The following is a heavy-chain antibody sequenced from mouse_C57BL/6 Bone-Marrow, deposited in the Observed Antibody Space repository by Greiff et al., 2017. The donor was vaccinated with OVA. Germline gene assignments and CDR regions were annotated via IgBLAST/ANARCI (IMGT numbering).Heavy chain of an antibody. CDR3: ARADFWYFDV. CDR1: GYTFTDHT. V-gene: IGHV1-78*01. J-gene: IGHJ1*03. CDR2: IYPRAGST. Sequence: VQLQQSDAELVKPGASVKISCKVSGYTFTDHTIHWMKQRPEQGLDWIGYIYPRAGSTKYNEKFKGKAPLPADKASSTAYMQLNSLTSEDAAVYFCARADFWYFDVWGTGTTVTVSS.